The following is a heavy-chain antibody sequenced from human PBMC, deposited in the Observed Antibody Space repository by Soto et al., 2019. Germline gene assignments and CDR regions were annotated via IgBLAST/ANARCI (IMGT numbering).Heavy chain of an antibody. CDR1: GGSFSGYY. D-gene: IGHD2-2*01. V-gene: IGHV4-34*01. CDR2: INHSGST. Sequence: QVQLQQWGAGLLKPSETLSLTCAVYGGSFSGYYWSWIRQPPGKGLAWIGEINHSGSTNYNPSLKIRVTISVDTSKNQSSLMLSSVTAADTAVYYCARGACSSTSCYAGGPIGMAVWGQGTTVTVSS. CDR3: ARGACSSTSCYAGGPIGMAV. J-gene: IGHJ6*02.